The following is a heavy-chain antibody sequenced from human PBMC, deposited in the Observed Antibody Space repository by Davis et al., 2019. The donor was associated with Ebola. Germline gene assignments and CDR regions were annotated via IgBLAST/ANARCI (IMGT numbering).Heavy chain of an antibody. CDR1: GYTFTSYV. CDR3: ARRVGARSGFDS. Sequence: ASVKVSCKASGYTFTSYVINWVRQATGQGLEWMGWMNPNSGNTGYAQKFQGRITVTRNISISTAYMELSSLRSDDTAVYYCARRVGARSGFDSWGQGSLVTVSS. CDR2: MNPNSGNT. D-gene: IGHD1-26*01. V-gene: IGHV1-8*01. J-gene: IGHJ4*02.